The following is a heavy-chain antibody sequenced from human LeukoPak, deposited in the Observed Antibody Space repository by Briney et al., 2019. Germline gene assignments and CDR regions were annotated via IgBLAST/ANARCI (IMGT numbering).Heavy chain of an antibody. Sequence: PSETLSLTCTVSDGSISSYFWNWIRQPPGKGLQWIGYMSNSGTTNYNPSLKSRVTISVDTSKNQFSLQLTSVTAADTAVYYCARGSRSGPGRFFDNWGQGTLVTVSS. J-gene: IGHJ4*02. D-gene: IGHD6-19*01. CDR3: ARGSRSGPGRFFDN. CDR2: MSNSGTT. CDR1: DGSISSYF. V-gene: IGHV4-59*13.